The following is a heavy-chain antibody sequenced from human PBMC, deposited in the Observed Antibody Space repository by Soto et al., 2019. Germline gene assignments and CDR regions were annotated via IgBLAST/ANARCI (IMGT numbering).Heavy chain of an antibody. V-gene: IGHV4-34*01. Sequence: QVQLQQWGAGLLKPSEPLSLTCAVYGGSFSGYYWSWIRQPPGKGLEWIGEINHSGSTNYNPSLKSRVTRSVDTSKNQFSLKLSSVTAADTAVYYCARGRGDSRYYYYYYGMDVWGQGTTVTVSS. CDR3: ARGRGDSRYYYYYYGMDV. CDR1: GGSFSGYY. CDR2: INHSGST. J-gene: IGHJ6*02. D-gene: IGHD2-21*02.